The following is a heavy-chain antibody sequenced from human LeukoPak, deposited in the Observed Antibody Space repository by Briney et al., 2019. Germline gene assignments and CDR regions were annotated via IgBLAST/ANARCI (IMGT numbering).Heavy chain of an antibody. CDR3: TRHQTPGWFDP. CDR1: GFTFSGSD. CDR2: IRSKANSYAT. Sequence: GGSLRLSCAASGFTFSGSDMHWVRQASGKGLEWVGRIRSKANSYATAYAASVKGRFTISRDDSKNTAYLQMNSLKTEDTAVYYCTRHQTPGWFDPWGQGTLVTVSS. V-gene: IGHV3-73*01. J-gene: IGHJ5*02.